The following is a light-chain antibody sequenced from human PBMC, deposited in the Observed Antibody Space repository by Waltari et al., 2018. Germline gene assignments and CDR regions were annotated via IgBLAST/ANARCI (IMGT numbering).Light chain of an antibody. CDR3: CSYAGSALRV. CDR2: DVN. Sequence: QSALTQPRSVSGSPGQSVTISCTGTSSDVGGYNYVSWYQQHPGKAPQLMIYDVNRRPSGVPDRCSGSNSGNTASLTISGLQAEDEADYYCCSYAGSALRVFGGGTKLTVL. CDR1: SSDVGGYNY. J-gene: IGLJ3*02. V-gene: IGLV2-11*01.